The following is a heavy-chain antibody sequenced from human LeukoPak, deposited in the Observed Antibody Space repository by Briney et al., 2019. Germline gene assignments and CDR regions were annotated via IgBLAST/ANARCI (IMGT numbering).Heavy chain of an antibody. D-gene: IGHD6-19*01. V-gene: IGHV3-30-3*01. CDR2: ISHDGGKK. CDR3: EAEAHTSGSDSDY. Sequence: GGSLRLSCAASGFTFSSYAMHWVRQAPGKGLEWVAFISHDGGKKYYADSVKGRFTISRDNSKNTLYLQMNSLRPEDTAVYYCEAEAHTSGSDSDYWGQETLVTVSS. CDR1: GFTFSSYA. J-gene: IGHJ4*02.